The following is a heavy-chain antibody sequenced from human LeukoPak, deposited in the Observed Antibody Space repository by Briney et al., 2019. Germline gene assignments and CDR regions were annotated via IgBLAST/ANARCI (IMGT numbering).Heavy chain of an antibody. CDR2: ISSSGSTI. CDR3: AKGGPHYGSGSYYAFDY. J-gene: IGHJ4*02. V-gene: IGHV3-11*04. Sequence: GGSLRLSCAASGFTFSDYYMSWIRQAPGKGLEWVSYISSSGSTIYYADSVKGRFTISRDNSKNTLYLQMNSLRAEDTAVYYCAKGGPHYGSGSYYAFDYWGQGTLVTVSS. D-gene: IGHD3-10*01. CDR1: GFTFSDYY.